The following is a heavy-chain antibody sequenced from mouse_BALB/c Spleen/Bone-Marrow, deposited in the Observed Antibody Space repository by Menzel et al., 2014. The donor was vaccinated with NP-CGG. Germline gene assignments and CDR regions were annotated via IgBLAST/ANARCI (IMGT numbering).Heavy chain of an antibody. J-gene: IGHJ1*01. D-gene: IGHD1-1*01. CDR1: GYTFTDYA. CDR3: ARDGSSRGYFDV. Sequence: QVQLKQSGAELVRPGVSVKISCKGSGYTFTDYAMHWVKQSHAKSLEWIGVISTYYGDASYNQKFKGKATMTVDKSSITAYIELARLTSEDSAIYYCARDGSSRGYFDVWGAGTTVTVSS. CDR2: ISTYYGDA. V-gene: IGHV1S137*01.